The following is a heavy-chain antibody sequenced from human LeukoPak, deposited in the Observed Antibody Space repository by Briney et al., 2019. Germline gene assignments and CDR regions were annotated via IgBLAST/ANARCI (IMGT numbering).Heavy chain of an antibody. V-gene: IGHV1-2*02. Sequence: ASVKVSCKASGYTFTGYYMHWVRQAPGQGLEWMGWINPNSGGTNYAQKFQGRVTMTRDTSISTAYMELSRLRSDDTAVYYCARDQKGYCSGGSCGHWGQGTLVTVSS. CDR1: GYTFTGYY. J-gene: IGHJ4*02. D-gene: IGHD2-15*01. CDR2: INPNSGGT. CDR3: ARDQKGYCSGGSCGH.